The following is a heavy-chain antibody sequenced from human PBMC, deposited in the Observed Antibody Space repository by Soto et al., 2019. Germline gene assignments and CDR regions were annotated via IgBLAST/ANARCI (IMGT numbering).Heavy chain of an antibody. Sequence: GGSLRLSCAASGFTFSSYGMHWVRQAPGKGLEWVAVIWYDGSNKYYADSVKGRFTISRDNSKNTLYLQMNSLSAEDTAVYYCARDYRTGSWDYWGQGTLVTVSS. D-gene: IGHD6-13*01. CDR2: IWYDGSNK. CDR3: ARDYRTGSWDY. V-gene: IGHV3-33*01. J-gene: IGHJ4*02. CDR1: GFTFSSYG.